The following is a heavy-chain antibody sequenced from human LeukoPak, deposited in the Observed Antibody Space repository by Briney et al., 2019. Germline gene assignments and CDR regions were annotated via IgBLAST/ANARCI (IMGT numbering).Heavy chain of an antibody. CDR1: GFTFSNYE. J-gene: IGHJ6*03. CDR3: ARDSVYYYYYMDV. Sequence: GGSLRLSCAVSGFTFSNYEMNWVRQAPGKGLEWVSYISSSGSTIYYADSVKGRFAISRDNAKDSLFLQLNSLGAEDTAVYYCARDSVYYYYYMDVWGKGTTVTVSS. V-gene: IGHV3-48*03. CDR2: ISSSGSTI.